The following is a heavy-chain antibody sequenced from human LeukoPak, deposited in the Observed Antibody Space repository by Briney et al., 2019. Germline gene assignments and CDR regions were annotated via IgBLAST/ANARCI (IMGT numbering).Heavy chain of an antibody. J-gene: IGHJ4*02. Sequence: GGSLRLSCAASGFTFSSYSMNWVRQAPGKGLEWVSSISSSSSYIYYADSVKGRFTISRDNAKNSLYLQMSSLRAEDTAVYYCARDPLDTLDYWGQGTLVTVSS. V-gene: IGHV3-21*01. CDR3: ARDPLDTLDY. CDR2: ISSSSSYI. D-gene: IGHD3-9*01. CDR1: GFTFSSYS.